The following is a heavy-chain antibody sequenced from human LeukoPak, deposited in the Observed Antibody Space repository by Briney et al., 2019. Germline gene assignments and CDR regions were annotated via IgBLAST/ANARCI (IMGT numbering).Heavy chain of an antibody. CDR3: ARGPHGYYDSSGFDY. Sequence: PSETLSLTCTVSGGSISSSSYYWGWIRQPPGKGLEWIGSIYYSGSTYYNPSLKSRVTISVDTSKNQFSLKLSSVTAADTAVYYRARGPHGYYDSSGFDYWGQGTLVTVSS. CDR1: GGSISSSSYY. J-gene: IGHJ4*02. CDR2: IYYSGST. V-gene: IGHV4-39*01. D-gene: IGHD3-22*01.